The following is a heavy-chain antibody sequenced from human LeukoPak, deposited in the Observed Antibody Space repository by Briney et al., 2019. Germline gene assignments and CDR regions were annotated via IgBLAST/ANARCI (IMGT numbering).Heavy chain of an antibody. CDR1: GYTFTSYD. CDR3: AKGYRNYYDSSGYLGSFDY. V-gene: IGHV1-8*01. J-gene: IGHJ4*02. CDR2: MNPNSGNT. Sequence: ASVKVSCKASGYTFTSYDINWVRQATGQGLEWMGWMNPNSGNTGYAQKFQGRVTMTRNTSISTAYMELSSLRSEDTAVYYCAKGYRNYYDSSGYLGSFDYWGQGTPVTVSS. D-gene: IGHD3-22*01.